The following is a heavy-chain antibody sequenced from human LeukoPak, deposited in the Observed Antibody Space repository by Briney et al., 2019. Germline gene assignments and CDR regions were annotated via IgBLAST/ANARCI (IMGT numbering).Heavy chain of an antibody. CDR2: INPSGGST. D-gene: IGHD6-13*01. CDR1: GYTFTSYY. J-gene: IGHJ6*02. V-gene: IGHV1-46*01. CDR3: ARDLPPPKSSSPLPGWDMDV. Sequence: GASVKVSCKASGYTFTSYYMHWVRQAPGQGLEWMGIINPSGGSTSYAQKFQGRVTMTRDTSTSTVYMELSSLRSEGTAVYYCARDLPPPKSSSPLPGWDMDVWGQGTTVTVSS.